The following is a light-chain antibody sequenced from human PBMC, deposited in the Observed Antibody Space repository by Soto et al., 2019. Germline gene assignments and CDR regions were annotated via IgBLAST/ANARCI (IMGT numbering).Light chain of an antibody. Sequence: IQVTQSPSSLSASVGDRVTITCQASRDITADLNWYQQKPGKAPNLLIYDASKLETGVPARFSGSGFGTVFTLTISSLQPEDFATYYCQVHDHLPVLTFGGGTRVEIK. CDR2: DAS. CDR3: QVHDHLPVLT. V-gene: IGKV1-33*01. J-gene: IGKJ4*01. CDR1: RDITAD.